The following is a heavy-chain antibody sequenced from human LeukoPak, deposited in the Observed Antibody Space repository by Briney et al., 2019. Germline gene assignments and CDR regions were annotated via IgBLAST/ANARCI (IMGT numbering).Heavy chain of an antibody. CDR3: ARRGRVAAIGY. J-gene: IGHJ4*02. CDR1: GGSFSGYY. Sequence: SETLSLTCAVYGGSFSGYYWSWIRQPPGKGLEWIGEINHSGSTNYNPSLKSRVTISVDTSKNQFSLKLRSVTAADTAAYYCARRGRVAAIGYWGQGTLVTVSS. V-gene: IGHV4-34*01. D-gene: IGHD2-15*01. CDR2: INHSGST.